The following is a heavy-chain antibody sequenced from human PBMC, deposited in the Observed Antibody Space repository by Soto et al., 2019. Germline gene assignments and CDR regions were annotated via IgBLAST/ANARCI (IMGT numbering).Heavy chain of an antibody. J-gene: IGHJ4*02. Sequence: QVQLVQSGAEVKKPGSSVKVSCNASGGTFSSYAISWVRQAPGQGLEWMGGIIPIFGTANYAQKLQGRVTITADESTSAAYMELSSLRSEDTAVYYCARQKGDTAPFDYWGQGTLVTVSS. D-gene: IGHD5-18*01. CDR3: ARQKGDTAPFDY. CDR1: GGTFSSYA. V-gene: IGHV1-69*12. CDR2: IIPIFGTA.